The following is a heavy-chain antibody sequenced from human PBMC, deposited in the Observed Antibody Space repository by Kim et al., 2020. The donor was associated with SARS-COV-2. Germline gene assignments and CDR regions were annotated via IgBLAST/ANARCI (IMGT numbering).Heavy chain of an antibody. J-gene: IGHJ6*02. V-gene: IGHV1-69*13. CDR3: ARGIVVVVAANMGYYYYGMDV. CDR1: GGTFSSYA. CDR2: IIPIFGTA. D-gene: IGHD2-15*01. Sequence: SVKVSCKASGGTFSSYAISWVRQAPGQGLEWMGGIIPIFGTANYAQKFQGRVTITADESTSTAYMELSSLRSEDTAVYYCARGIVVVVAANMGYYYYGMDVWGQGTTVTVSS.